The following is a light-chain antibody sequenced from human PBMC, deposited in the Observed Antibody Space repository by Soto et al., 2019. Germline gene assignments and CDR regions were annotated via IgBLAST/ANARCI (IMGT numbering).Light chain of an antibody. CDR1: QSVSSS. CDR3: QQYNNWWT. V-gene: IGKV3-15*01. CDR2: GAS. Sequence: EVVMTQSPATLSLSPGERATLSCRASQSVSSSLAWYQQKTGQAPRLLIYGASTRAAGIPDRFSGSGSETEFTIIISSLQAEDFAIYYCQQYNNWWTFGQGTKVELK. J-gene: IGKJ1*01.